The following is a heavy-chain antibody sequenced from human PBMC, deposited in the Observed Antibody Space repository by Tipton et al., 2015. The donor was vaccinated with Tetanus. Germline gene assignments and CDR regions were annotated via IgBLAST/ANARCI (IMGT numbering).Heavy chain of an antibody. CDR1: GASFSSGDYY. Sequence: TLSLTCTVSGASFSSGDYYWSWIRKPPGKGLEWIGTMYNSGATYYNPSLKGRVTISGDTSKNLFSLTSVTASDTAVYYCARPEASGRASGFDIWGQGTKVTVSP. D-gene: IGHD3-10*01. V-gene: IGHV4-39*02. CDR3: ARPEASGRASGFDI. CDR2: MYNSGAT. J-gene: IGHJ3*02.